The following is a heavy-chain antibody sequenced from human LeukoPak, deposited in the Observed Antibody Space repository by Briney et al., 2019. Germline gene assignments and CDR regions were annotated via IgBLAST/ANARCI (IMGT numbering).Heavy chain of an antibody. CDR1: GFTFSSYA. CDR2: ISGSDGST. J-gene: IGHJ3*02. CDR3: AKSGYSSGWFRAFDI. V-gene: IGHV3-23*01. Sequence: GRSLRLSCAASGFTFSSYAIHWVRQAPGKGLEWVSGISGSDGSTYYADSVKGRFSISRDNSKKTLFLQMNSLRAEDTAVYYCAKSGYSSGWFRAFDIWGQGTLVTVSS. D-gene: IGHD6-19*01.